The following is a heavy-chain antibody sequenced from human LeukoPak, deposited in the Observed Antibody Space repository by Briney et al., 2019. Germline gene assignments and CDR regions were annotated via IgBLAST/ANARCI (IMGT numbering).Heavy chain of an antibody. CDR1: GYTFTSYY. CDR3: ARALAAARRGFDY. CDR2: INPSGGST. D-gene: IGHD6-13*01. Sequence: ASVKVSCKASGYTFTSYYMHWVRQAPGQGLEWMGIINPSGGSTSYAQKSQGRVTMTRDTSMSTVYMELSSLRSEDTAVYYCARALAAARRGFDYWGQGTLVTVSS. J-gene: IGHJ4*02. V-gene: IGHV1-46*01.